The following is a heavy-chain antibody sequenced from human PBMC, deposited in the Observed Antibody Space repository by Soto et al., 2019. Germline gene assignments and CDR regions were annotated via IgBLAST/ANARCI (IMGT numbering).Heavy chain of an antibody. CDR2: IYSGGSS. Sequence: PGGSLRLSCAASGFSFNIFAMNWVRQAPGKGLEWVSVIYSGGSSYYAVSVQGRFTISRDNSKNTVYLQMNSLRGEDTAMYYCARLGPYGSESYSFRYNWFDPWGQGTQVTVSS. CDR3: ARLGPYGSESYSFRYNWFDP. V-gene: IGHV3-53*01. J-gene: IGHJ5*02. D-gene: IGHD3-10*01. CDR1: GFSFNIFA.